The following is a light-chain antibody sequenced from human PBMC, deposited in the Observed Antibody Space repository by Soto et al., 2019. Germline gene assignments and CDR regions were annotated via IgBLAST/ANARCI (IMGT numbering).Light chain of an antibody. CDR3: QRRRSTPWT. V-gene: IGKV1-39*01. J-gene: IGKJ1*01. Sequence: DIQMTQSPSALSASVGDRVTITCRASQTITTYLNWYQQKPEKAPKLLIYGAFSLQSGVPSSFTGSGAGTDFTLTISSLQPEDCATYHCQRRRSTPWTFGEGTKVEIK. CDR2: GAF. CDR1: QTITTY.